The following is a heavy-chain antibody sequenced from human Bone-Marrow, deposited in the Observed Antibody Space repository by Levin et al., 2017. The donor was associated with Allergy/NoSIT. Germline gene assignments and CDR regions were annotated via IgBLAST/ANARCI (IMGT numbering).Heavy chain of an antibody. CDR3: ARRGAVADYYFDK. J-gene: IGHJ4*02. D-gene: IGHD6-19*01. CDR1: GYKFSNFW. Sequence: KVSCKGSGYKFSNFWIGWVRQLPGQGLEWMGIIYPPDSDTTYSPSFQGHVSFSVDKSINTAYLQWNSLKASDTAMYFCARRGAVADYYFDKWGQGTQVIVSS. V-gene: IGHV5-51*01. CDR2: IYPPDSDT.